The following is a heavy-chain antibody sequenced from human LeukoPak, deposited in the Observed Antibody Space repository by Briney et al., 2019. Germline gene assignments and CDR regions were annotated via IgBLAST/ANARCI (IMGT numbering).Heavy chain of an antibody. CDR3: TTDLPDYYDSSGYYQGDFDY. CDR2: IKSKTAGGTT. CDR1: GFTFSNAW. Sequence: PGGSLRLSCAASGFTFSNAWMSWVRQAPGKGLEWVGRIKSKTAGGTTDYAAPVKGRFTISRDDSKNTLYLQMNSLKTEDTAAYYCTTDLPDYYDSSGYYQGDFDYWGQGTLVTVSS. J-gene: IGHJ4*02. D-gene: IGHD3-22*01. V-gene: IGHV3-15*01.